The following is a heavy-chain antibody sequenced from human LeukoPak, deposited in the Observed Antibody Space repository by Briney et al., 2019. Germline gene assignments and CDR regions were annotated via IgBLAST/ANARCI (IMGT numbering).Heavy chain of an antibody. CDR3: VRYGRRANDQPFDV. Sequence: GGSLRLSCVASGFTFSNAWMNWVRQTPGKGLEWVASIDEDGSETNYVDSVTGRFTVSRDHAKNSLFLQMNSLRAEDTAVYYCVRYGRRANDQPFDVWGQGTMVTVSS. V-gene: IGHV3-7*01. D-gene: IGHD1-1*01. CDR2: IDEDGSET. CDR1: GFTFSNAW. J-gene: IGHJ3*01.